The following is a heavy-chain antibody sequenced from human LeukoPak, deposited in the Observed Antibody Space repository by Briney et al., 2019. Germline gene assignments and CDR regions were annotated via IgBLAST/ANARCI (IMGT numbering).Heavy chain of an antibody. CDR2: INTNNGGT. V-gene: IGHV1-2*02. CDR1: GYTFSVYY. Sequence: ASVKVSCKASGYTFSVYYMHWVRQAPGQGLEWMGWINTNNGGTNYAQKFQGRFTMTRDTSISTAYMELARLRSDDTAVYYCARDPAQSYYMDVWGKGTTVTVSS. J-gene: IGHJ6*03. CDR3: ARDPAQSYYMDV.